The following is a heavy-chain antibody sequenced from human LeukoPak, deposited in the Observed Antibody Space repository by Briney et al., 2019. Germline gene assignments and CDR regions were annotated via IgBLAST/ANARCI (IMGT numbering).Heavy chain of an antibody. CDR2: ISGSGGST. CDR3: AKDHYYDSSGRFQH. V-gene: IGHV3-23*01. D-gene: IGHD3-22*01. Sequence: GGSLRLSXAASGFTFSSYAMSWVRQAPGKGLEWVSAISGSGGSTYYADSVKGRFTISRDNSKNTLYLQMNSLRAEDTAVYYCAKDHYYDSSGRFQHWGRGTLVTVSS. CDR1: GFTFSSYA. J-gene: IGHJ1*01.